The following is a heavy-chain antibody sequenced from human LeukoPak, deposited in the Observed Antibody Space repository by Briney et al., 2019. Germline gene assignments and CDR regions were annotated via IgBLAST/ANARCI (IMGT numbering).Heavy chain of an antibody. Sequence: SETLSLTCTVSGGSISADYWIWIRQPPGKGLEWIGYIYYSGRTNYNPSLKSRVTMSIDTSKNQFPLNLTSVSAADTAVYFCARGSETSGYRPDDWGQGSLVTVSS. CDR1: GGSISADY. D-gene: IGHD3-22*01. V-gene: IGHV4-59*01. CDR2: IYYSGRT. CDR3: ARGSETSGYRPDD. J-gene: IGHJ4*02.